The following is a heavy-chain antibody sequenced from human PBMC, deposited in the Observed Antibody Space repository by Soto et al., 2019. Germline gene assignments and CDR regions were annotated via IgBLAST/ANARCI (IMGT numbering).Heavy chain of an antibody. CDR1: GGSISSYY. CDR3: ARGRAEGIVVVVAATPINYYGMDV. CDR2: IYYGGGT. Sequence: PSETLSLTCTVSGGSISSYYWNWIRQPPGKGLEWIGDIYYGGGTNYNPSLKSRVTLSVDTSKNQFSLKLSSVTAADTAVYYCARGRAEGIVVVVAATPINYYGMDVWGQGTTVTVSS. J-gene: IGHJ6*02. V-gene: IGHV4-59*12. D-gene: IGHD2-15*01.